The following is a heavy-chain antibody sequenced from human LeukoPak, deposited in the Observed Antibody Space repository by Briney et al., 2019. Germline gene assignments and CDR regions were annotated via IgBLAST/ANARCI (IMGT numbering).Heavy chain of an antibody. V-gene: IGHV4-39*07. CDR1: GDSISSSSYC. Sequence: KTSETLSLTCSLSGDSISSSSYCWGWVRQPPGRGLEWLGCISYSGNTYYNPSLKSRVTISVDPSKNQFSPKLSSVTAADTAVYYCARDQSGWFDPWGQGTLVTVSS. CDR3: ARDQSGWFDP. J-gene: IGHJ5*02. D-gene: IGHD3-10*01. CDR2: ISYSGNT.